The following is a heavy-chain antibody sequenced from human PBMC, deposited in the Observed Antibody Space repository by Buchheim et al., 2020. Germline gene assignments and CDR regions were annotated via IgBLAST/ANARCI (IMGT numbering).Heavy chain of an antibody. J-gene: IGHJ4*02. CDR2: ISSSGSTI. D-gene: IGHD3-16*02. V-gene: IGHV3-48*03. Sequence: EVQLVESGGGLVQPGGSLRLSCAASGFTFSSYEMNWVRQAPGKGLEWVSYISSSGSTIYYADSVKGRFTISRDNAKNSLYLPMNSLRAEDTAVYYCARNYYDYVWGSYRYHYFDYWGQGTL. CDR1: GFTFSSYE. CDR3: ARNYYDYVWGSYRYHYFDY.